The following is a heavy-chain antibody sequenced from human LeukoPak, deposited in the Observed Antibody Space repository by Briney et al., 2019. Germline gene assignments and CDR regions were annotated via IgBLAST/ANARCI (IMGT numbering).Heavy chain of an antibody. V-gene: IGHV3-13*01. D-gene: IGHD2-2*02. CDR2: IGTAGDT. J-gene: IGHJ5*02. CDR1: GFTFSSYD. CDR3: ARGLYCSSTSCYMDGGDWFDP. Sequence: GGSLRLSCAASGFTFSSYDMHWVRQATGKGLEWVSAIGTAGDTYYPGSVKGRFTISRENAKNSLYLQMNSLRAGDTAVYYCARGLYCSSTSCYMDGGDWFDPWGQGTLVTVSS.